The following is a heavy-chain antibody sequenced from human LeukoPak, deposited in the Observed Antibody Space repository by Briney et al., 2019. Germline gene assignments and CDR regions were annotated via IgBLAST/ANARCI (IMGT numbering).Heavy chain of an antibody. CDR2: IYTSGST. J-gene: IGHJ3*02. CDR3: ARVALFGVVSDAFDI. D-gene: IGHD3-3*01. V-gene: IGHV4-4*07. CDR1: GGSMSSSY. Sequence: SETLSLTCTVSGGSMSSSYWSWIRQPAGKGLEWIGRIYTSGSTNYNPSLKSRVTMSVDTSKNQFSLKLSSVTAADTAVYYCARVALFGVVSDAFDIWGQGTMVTVSS.